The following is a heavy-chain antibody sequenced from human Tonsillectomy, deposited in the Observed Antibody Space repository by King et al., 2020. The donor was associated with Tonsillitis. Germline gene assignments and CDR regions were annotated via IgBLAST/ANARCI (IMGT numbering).Heavy chain of an antibody. D-gene: IGHD3-22*01. CDR3: ARYDSTGAGAFDI. J-gene: IGHJ3*02. CDR1: GYSFTRYW. V-gene: IGHV5-51*01. CDR2: IYPGDSET. Sequence: VQLVESGAEVKKPGESLKISCKGSGYSFTRYWIVWVCQMPGKGLEWMGIIYPGDSETRYSPSFQGQVTISADKSISTAFLQWSRLKASDSAIYYCARYDSTGAGAFDIWGQGTMVTVSS.